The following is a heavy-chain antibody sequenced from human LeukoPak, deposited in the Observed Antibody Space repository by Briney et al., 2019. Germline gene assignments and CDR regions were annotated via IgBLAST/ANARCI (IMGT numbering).Heavy chain of an antibody. V-gene: IGHV1-69*06. CDR2: IIPIFGTA. CDR1: GGTFSSYA. J-gene: IGHJ3*02. Sequence: SVKVSCKASGGTFSSYAISWVRQAPGQGLEWMGGIIPIFGTANYAQKFQGRVTITADKSTSTAYMELSSLRSEDTAVYCCASYNKDSSSWYYAFDIWGQGTMVTVSS. D-gene: IGHD6-13*01. CDR3: ASYNKDSSSWYYAFDI.